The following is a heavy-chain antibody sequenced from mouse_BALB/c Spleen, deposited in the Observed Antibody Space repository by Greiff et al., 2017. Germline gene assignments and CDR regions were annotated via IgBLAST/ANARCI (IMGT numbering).Heavy chain of an antibody. CDR3: ARGDGYS. D-gene: IGHD2-3*01. CDR1: GYAFTNYL. V-gene: IGHV1-54*01. Sequence: VQLQQSGAELVRPGTSVKVSCKASGYAFTNYLIEWVKQRPGQGLEWIGVINPGSGGTNYNEKFKSKATLTVDKSSSTAYMQLSSLTSEDSAVYYCARGDGYSWGQGTSVTVSS. J-gene: IGHJ4*01. CDR2: INPGSGGT.